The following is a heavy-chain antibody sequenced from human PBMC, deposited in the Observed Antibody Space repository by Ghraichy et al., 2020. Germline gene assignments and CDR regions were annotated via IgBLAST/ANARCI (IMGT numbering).Heavy chain of an antibody. CDR2: INHSGST. D-gene: IGHD3-3*01. J-gene: IGHJ5*02. V-gene: IGHV4-34*01. Sequence: SETLSLTCAVYGGSFSGYYWSWIRQPPGKGLEWIGEINHSGSTNYNPSLKSRVTISVDTSKNQFSLKLSSVTAADTAVYYCARGQGYLWSGPRGWFDPWGQGTLVTVSS. CDR3: ARGQGYLWSGPRGWFDP. CDR1: GGSFSGYY.